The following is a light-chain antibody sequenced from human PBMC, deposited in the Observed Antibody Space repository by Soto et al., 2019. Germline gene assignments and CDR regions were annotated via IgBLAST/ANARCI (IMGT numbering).Light chain of an antibody. V-gene: IGLV1-40*01. J-gene: IGLJ3*02. CDR2: GNS. Sequence: QSVLTQPPSVSGAPGQRVTISCTGSSSNIGAGYDVHWYQQLPGTAPKLLIYGNSNRPSGVPDRFSGSKSGTSASLAITGLRAEDEAEYYCQSYDRSVGARVFGGGTKLTVL. CDR3: QSYDRSVGARV. CDR1: SSNIGAGYD.